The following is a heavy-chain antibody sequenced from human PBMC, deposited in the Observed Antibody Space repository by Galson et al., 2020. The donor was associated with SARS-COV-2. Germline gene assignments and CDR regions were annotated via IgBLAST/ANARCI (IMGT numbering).Heavy chain of an antibody. CDR1: GYTLTELS. D-gene: IGHD6-13*01. CDR2: FDPEDGET. J-gene: IGHJ4*02. Sequence: ASVKVSCKVSGYTLTELSMHWVRQAPGKGLEWMGGFDPEDGETIYAQKFQGRVTMTEDTSTDTAYMELSSLRSEDTAVYYCATGYYGYSSSWLLHFDYWGQGTLVTVSS. V-gene: IGHV1-24*01. CDR3: ATGYYGYSSSWLLHFDY.